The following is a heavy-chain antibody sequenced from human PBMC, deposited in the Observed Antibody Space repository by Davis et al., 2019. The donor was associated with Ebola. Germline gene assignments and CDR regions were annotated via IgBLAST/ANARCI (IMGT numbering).Heavy chain of an antibody. D-gene: IGHD3-22*01. CDR1: GYTFTSYD. CDR2: MNPNSGNT. Sequence: ASVKVSCKTSGYTFTSYDINWVRQATGQGLEWMGWMNPNSGNTGCAQKFQGRVTMTRNTSISTAYMELSSLRSEDTAVYYCAKDRLALTMIVVWWFDPWGQGTLVTVSS. CDR3: AKDRLALTMIVVWWFDP. J-gene: IGHJ5*02. V-gene: IGHV1-8*01.